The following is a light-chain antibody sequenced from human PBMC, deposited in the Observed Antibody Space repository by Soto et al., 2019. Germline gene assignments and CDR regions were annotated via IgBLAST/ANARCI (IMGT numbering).Light chain of an antibody. V-gene: IGKV3-20*01. CDR2: GAS. J-gene: IGKJ2*01. CDR3: HHYGSSPPFT. Sequence: EVVLTQSPGTLSLSPGERVTLSCGASQTVSSSYLAWYQQKPGQAPRLLIYGASNRATGIPDRFGGNGSGTDFTLPINRLEPEDFAVYYCHHYGSSPPFTFGQGTKLEI. CDR1: QTVSSSY.